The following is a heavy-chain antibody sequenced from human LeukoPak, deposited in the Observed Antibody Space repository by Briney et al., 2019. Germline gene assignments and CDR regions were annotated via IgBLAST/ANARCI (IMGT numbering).Heavy chain of an antibody. CDR2: IRYDGSNK. D-gene: IGHD1-14*01. J-gene: IGHJ6*03. CDR1: GFTFTKYG. Sequence: RGSLRLSCAASGFTFTKYGMHWVRQAPGKGLEWVAFIRYDGSNKYYADSVKGRFTISRDNSRNTLYLQMNSLRAEDTAVYYCAKEGEPSAYYYYYMDVWGKGTTVTVSS. V-gene: IGHV3-30*02. CDR3: AKEGEPSAYYYYYMDV.